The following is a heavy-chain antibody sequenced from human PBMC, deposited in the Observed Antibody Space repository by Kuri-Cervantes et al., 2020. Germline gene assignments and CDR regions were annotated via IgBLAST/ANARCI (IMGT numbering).Heavy chain of an antibody. V-gene: IGHV3-30-3*01. D-gene: IGHD6-19*01. CDR2: ISYDGSNK. CDR1: GFTVSSNY. J-gene: IGHJ4*02. Sequence: GESLKISWAASGFTVSSNYMSWVRQAPGKGLEWVAVISYDGSNKYYADSVKGRFTISRDNSKNTLYLQMNSLRAEDTAVYYCARSYSSGWELDIDYWGQGTLVTVSS. CDR3: ARSYSSGWELDIDY.